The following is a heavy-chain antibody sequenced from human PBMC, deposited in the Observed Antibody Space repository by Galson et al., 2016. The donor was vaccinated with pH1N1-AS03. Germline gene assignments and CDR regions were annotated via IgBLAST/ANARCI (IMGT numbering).Heavy chain of an antibody. Sequence: VKVSCKASGGPFRNFAISWVRQAPGQGLEWMGRIVPTFTAPKYAQKFQGRLTITADDSATTTYMDLSGLKLEDTAIYYCATIGAVPGLGGYWFDSWGQGTHVIVSS. CDR3: ATIGAVPGLGGYWFDS. D-gene: IGHD6-19*01. J-gene: IGHJ5*01. CDR1: GGPFRNFA. CDR2: IVPTFTAP. V-gene: IGHV1-69*13.